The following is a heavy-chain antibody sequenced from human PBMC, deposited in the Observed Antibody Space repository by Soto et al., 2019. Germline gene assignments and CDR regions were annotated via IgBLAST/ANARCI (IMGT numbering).Heavy chain of an antibody. Sequence: QVQLQESGPGLVKPSQTLSLTCTVSGGSISSGGYYWSWIRQHPGKGLEWIGYIYYSGSTYYNPSLKRRVTISVDTAKNQFSLKLSSGTAADTAVYYCARVVGTTPTYYFDYWVQGTLVTASS. CDR3: ARVVGTTPTYYFDY. J-gene: IGHJ4*02. CDR1: GGSISSGGYY. D-gene: IGHD4-17*01. V-gene: IGHV4-31*03. CDR2: IYYSGST.